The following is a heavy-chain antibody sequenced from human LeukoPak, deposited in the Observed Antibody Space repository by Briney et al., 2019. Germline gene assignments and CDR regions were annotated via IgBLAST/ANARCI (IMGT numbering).Heavy chain of an antibody. CDR1: GGSINSYY. Sequence: SETLSLTCKVSGGSINSYYWSWIRQPAGKRLEWIGRIYTSGSTNYNPSLKSRVTMSVDTSKNQFSLRLSSVTAADTAVYYCARASYSYDINGWVPFDYWGQGTLVTVSS. CDR3: ARASYSYDINGWVPFDY. D-gene: IGHD3-22*01. CDR2: IYTSGST. V-gene: IGHV4-4*07. J-gene: IGHJ4*02.